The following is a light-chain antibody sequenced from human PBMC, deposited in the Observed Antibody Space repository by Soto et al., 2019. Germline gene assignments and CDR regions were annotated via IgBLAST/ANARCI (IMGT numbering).Light chain of an antibody. J-gene: IGKJ1*01. CDR2: GVS. CDR1: QSVSSSY. V-gene: IGKV3-15*01. CDR3: QQYNNWPPGT. Sequence: EIVLTQSPGTLSLSPGERASLSCRASQSVSSSYLACYQQKPGHAPRLLIYGVSTRATGIPARFSGSGSGTEFTLTITSLQSEDFAVYYCQQYNNWPPGTFGQGTKVDI.